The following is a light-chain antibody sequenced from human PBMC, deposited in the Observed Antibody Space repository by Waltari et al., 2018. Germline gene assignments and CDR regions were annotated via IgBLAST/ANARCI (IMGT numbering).Light chain of an antibody. V-gene: IGLV3-1*01. CDR2: HDT. J-gene: IGLJ2*01. Sequence: SYTLTQPPSVSVSPGQTATITCSGDKSGDKYVCWYQQKAGQSPVLVIYHDTKRPAGIPERFSGSNSGNTATLTISGTQAMDEADYYCQAWDSSTAGVVFGGGTKLTVL. CDR1: KSGDKY. CDR3: QAWDSSTAGVV.